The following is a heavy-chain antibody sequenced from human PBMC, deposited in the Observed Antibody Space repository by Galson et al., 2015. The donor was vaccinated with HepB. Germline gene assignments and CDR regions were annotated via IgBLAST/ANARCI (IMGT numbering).Heavy chain of an antibody. V-gene: IGHV4-39*01. Sequence: ETLSLTCTVSGDSISSSSYYWGWIRQPPGKGLEWIGSIFYSGSTYYNPSLKSRVTISVDTSKNQFSLKLSSVTAADTAVYYCARLTNRLHLWFGEFTEHYWFDPWGQGTLVTVSS. D-gene: IGHD3-10*01. CDR1: GDSISSSSYY. J-gene: IGHJ5*02. CDR2: IFYSGST. CDR3: ARLTNRLHLWFGEFTEHYWFDP.